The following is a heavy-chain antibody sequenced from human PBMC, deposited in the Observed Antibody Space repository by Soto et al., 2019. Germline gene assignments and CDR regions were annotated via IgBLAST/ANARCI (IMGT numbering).Heavy chain of an antibody. CDR3: ARAKGLGGYDYAAFDY. CDR2: IYYSGST. Sequence: PSETLSLTCTVSGGSISSGDYYWSWIRQPPGKGLEWIGYIYYSGSTYYNPSLKSRVTISVDTSKNQFSLKLSSVTAADTAVYYCARAKGLGGYDYAAFDYWGQGTLVTVSS. CDR1: GGSISSGDYY. V-gene: IGHV4-30-4*01. J-gene: IGHJ4*02. D-gene: IGHD5-12*01.